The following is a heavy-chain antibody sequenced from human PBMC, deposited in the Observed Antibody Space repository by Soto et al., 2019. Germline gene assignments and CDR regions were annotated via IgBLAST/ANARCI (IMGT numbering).Heavy chain of an antibody. CDR3: ARGGRERRGINWFDP. CDR2: INHSGST. V-gene: IGHV4-34*01. Sequence: SETLSLTCAVYGGSFSGYYWSWIRQPPGKGLEWIGEINHSGSTNYNPSLKSRVTISVDTSKNQFSLKLSSVTAADTAVYYCARGGRERRGINWFDPWGQGTLVTVSS. J-gene: IGHJ5*02. D-gene: IGHD1-1*01. CDR1: GGSFSGYY.